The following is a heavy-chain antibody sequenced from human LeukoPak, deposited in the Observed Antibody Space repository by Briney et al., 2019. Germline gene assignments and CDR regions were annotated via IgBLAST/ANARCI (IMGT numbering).Heavy chain of an antibody. CDR1: GFTFSSYS. Sequence: MPGGSLRLSCAASGFTFSSYSMNWIRQAPGKGLEWIGYVYYSGTTSYNPSVNSRVTISVDTSKNQFSLKLTSVTAADTAVYYCAREWSAFDYWGQGTLVTVSS. D-gene: IGHD3-3*01. CDR2: VYYSGTT. CDR3: AREWSAFDY. J-gene: IGHJ4*02. V-gene: IGHV4-59*01.